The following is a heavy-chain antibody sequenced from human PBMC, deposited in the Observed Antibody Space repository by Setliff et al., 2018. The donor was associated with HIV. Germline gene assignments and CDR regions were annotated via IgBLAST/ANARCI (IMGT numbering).Heavy chain of an antibody. V-gene: IGHV3-21*01. CDR2: ISTSGTYT. D-gene: IGHD5-18*01. CDR3: ASGGLDTAMVWGYYFDY. CDR1: GFSFTDYS. Sequence: PGGSLRLSCAASGFSFTDYSMNWVRQAPGKGLEWVSFISTSGTYTYYADSVKGRFTISRDNAKNSLYLQMNSLRAEDTAVYYCASGGLDTAMVWGYYFDYWGQGTLVTV. J-gene: IGHJ4*02.